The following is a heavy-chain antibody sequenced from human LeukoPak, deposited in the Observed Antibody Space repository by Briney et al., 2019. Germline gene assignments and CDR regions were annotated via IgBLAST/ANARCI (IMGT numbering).Heavy chain of an antibody. CDR2: ISGSGGST. J-gene: IGHJ4*02. CDR1: GFTFSSYA. V-gene: IGHV3-23*01. Sequence: PGGSLRLSCAASGFTFSSYAMSWVRQAPGKGLEWVSAISGSGGSTYYADSVKGRFTISGDNSKNTLYLQMNSLRAEDTAVYYCAKIKKGGFYYFDYWGQGTLVTVSS. D-gene: IGHD3-16*01. CDR3: AKIKKGGFYYFDY.